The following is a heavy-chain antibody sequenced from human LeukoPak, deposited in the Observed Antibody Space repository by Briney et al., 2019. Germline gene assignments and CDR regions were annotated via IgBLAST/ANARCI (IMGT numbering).Heavy chain of an antibody. Sequence: GGSLRLSCSASGFTFSTYAMSWVRQAPGKGLEWVSVISGSGGSTDYADSVKGRFTISRDNPKNTLYLQMNSLRAEDTAVYYCAKALDLGYCSSTSCLNWGQGTLVTVSS. J-gene: IGHJ4*02. CDR2: ISGSGGST. CDR3: AKALDLGYCSSTSCLN. V-gene: IGHV3-23*01. CDR1: GFTFSTYA. D-gene: IGHD2-2*01.